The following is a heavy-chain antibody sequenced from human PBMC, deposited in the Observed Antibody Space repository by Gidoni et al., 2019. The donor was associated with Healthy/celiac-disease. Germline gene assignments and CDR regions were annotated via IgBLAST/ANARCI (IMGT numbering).Heavy chain of an antibody. D-gene: IGHD5-12*01. CDR3: ARERVEMATGYYYYYGMDV. CDR2: ISSSSSYI. V-gene: IGHV3-21*01. Sequence: EVQLVESGVGLVKPGGSLRLSCPAPGLTFSSYSMNWVRHAPGKGLEWVSSISSSSSYIYYADSVKGRFTISRDNAKNSLYLQMNSLRAEDTAVYYCARERVEMATGYYYYYGMDVWGQGTTVTVSS. J-gene: IGHJ6*02. CDR1: GLTFSSYS.